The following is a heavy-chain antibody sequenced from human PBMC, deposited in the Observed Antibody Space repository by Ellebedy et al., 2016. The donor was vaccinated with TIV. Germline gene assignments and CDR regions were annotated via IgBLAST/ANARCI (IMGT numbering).Heavy chain of an antibody. CDR2: IYYSGST. D-gene: IGHD3-10*01. V-gene: IGHV4-59*12. CDR3: ARDKEGELFQL. CDR1: GGSISSYY. Sequence: SETLSLXXTVSGGSISSYYWSWIRQPPGKGLEWIGYIYYSGSTNYNPSLKSRVTMSVDTSKNQFSLKLSSVTAADTAVYYCARDKEGELFQLWGQGTLVTVSS. J-gene: IGHJ4*02.